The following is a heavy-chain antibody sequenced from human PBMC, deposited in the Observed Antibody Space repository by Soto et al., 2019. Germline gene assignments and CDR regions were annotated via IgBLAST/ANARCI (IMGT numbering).Heavy chain of an antibody. CDR1: GFTFSGSA. CDR3: TRLYGSGSPPGS. Sequence: GGSLRLSCAASGFTFSGSAMHWVRQASGKGLEWVGRIRSKANSYATAYAASVKGRFTISRDDSKNTAYLQMNSLKTEDTAVYYCTRLYGSGSPPGSWGQVTLVTVSS. V-gene: IGHV3-73*01. J-gene: IGHJ4*02. D-gene: IGHD3-10*01. CDR2: IRSKANSYAT.